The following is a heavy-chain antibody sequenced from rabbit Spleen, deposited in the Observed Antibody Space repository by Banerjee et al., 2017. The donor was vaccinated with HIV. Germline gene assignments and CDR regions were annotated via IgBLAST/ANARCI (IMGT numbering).Heavy chain of an antibody. CDR1: GVSFSGDSFSGDSY. J-gene: IGHJ4*01. CDR2: IYTGSSGVI. Sequence: QSLEESGGDLVKPGASLTLTCIASGVSFSGDSFSGDSYMCWVRQAPGKGLEWIACIYTGSSGVISYASWAKGRFTISKTSSTTVTLQMTSLTVADTATYFCVRQATYGGMFSLWGPGTLVTVS. D-gene: IGHD4-2*01. V-gene: IGHV1S40*01. CDR3: VRQATYGGMFSL.